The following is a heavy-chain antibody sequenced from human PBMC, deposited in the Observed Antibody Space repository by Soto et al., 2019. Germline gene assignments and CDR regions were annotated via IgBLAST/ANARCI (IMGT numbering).Heavy chain of an antibody. D-gene: IGHD6-13*01. V-gene: IGHV3-23*01. CDR2: ISGSGGST. J-gene: IGHJ3*02. CDR1: GFTFSSYA. Sequence: GGSVRLSFAASGFTFSSYAMSWVRQGPGKGLEWVSAISGSGGSTYYADSVKGRFTISRDNSKNTLYLQMNSLRAEDTAVYYCAILPRWYDPHGDAFGIWGQGTMVTGSS. CDR3: AILPRWYDPHGDAFGI.